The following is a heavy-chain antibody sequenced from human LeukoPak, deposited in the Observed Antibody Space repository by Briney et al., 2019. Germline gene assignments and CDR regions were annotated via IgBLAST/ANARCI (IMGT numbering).Heavy chain of an antibody. J-gene: IGHJ4*02. CDR2: IWYDGSNK. CDR3: AGNYYDSSGYGDY. V-gene: IGHV3-33*01. CDR1: GFTFSSYG. Sequence: GRSLRLSCAASGFTFSSYGMHWVRQAPGKGLEWVAVIWYDGSNKYYADSVKGRFTISRDSSKNTLYLQMNSLRAEDTAVYYCAGNYYDSSGYGDYWGQGTLVTVSS. D-gene: IGHD3-22*01.